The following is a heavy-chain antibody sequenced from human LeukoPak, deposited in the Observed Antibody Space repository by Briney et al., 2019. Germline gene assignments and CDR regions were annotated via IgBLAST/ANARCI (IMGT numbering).Heavy chain of an antibody. CDR2: IYYSGST. D-gene: IGHD3-10*01. Sequence: PSETLSLTCTVSGGSISSYYWSWIRQPPGKGLEWIGYIYYSGSTNYNPSLRSRVTISVDTSKNQFSLKLSSVTAADTAVYYCARGMHYYGSGSYYHWGQGTLVTVSS. V-gene: IGHV4-59*01. CDR1: GGSISSYY. J-gene: IGHJ4*02. CDR3: ARGMHYYGSGSYYH.